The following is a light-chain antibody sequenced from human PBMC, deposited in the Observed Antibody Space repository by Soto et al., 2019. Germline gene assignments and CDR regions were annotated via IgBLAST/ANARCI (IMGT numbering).Light chain of an antibody. CDR1: QRVLYSSNNKNY. CDR3: QQYYSTPQT. J-gene: IGKJ1*01. Sequence: DIVMTQSPDSLAVSLGERATINCKSSQRVLYSSNNKNYLAWYQQKPGQPPKLLIYWSSTRESGVPDRFSGSGSGTDFTLTISSLQAEDGAVYYCQQYYSTPQTFGQGTKVQIK. V-gene: IGKV4-1*01. CDR2: WSS.